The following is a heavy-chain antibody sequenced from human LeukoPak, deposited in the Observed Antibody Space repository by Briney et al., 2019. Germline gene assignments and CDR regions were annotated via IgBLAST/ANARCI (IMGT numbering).Heavy chain of an antibody. J-gene: IGHJ6*03. V-gene: IGHV1-69*06. CDR3: ARPSLGIAVAGYDPNYYYYMDV. Sequence: ASVKVSCKASGGTFSSYVISGVRQAPGQGVEWMGGIIPIFGTANYAQKFQGRVTITADKSTSTAYMELSSLRSEDTAVYYCARPSLGIAVAGYDPNYYYYMDVWGKGTTVTVSS. CDR2: IIPIFGTA. CDR1: GGTFSSYV. D-gene: IGHD6-19*01.